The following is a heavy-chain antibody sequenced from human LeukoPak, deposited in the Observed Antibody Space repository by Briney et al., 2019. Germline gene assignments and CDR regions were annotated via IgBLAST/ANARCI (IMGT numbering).Heavy chain of an antibody. Sequence: GGSLRLSCAASGFTFSDYYMSWIRQAPGKGLEWVSYISTSSSSTNYADPVKGRFTISRDNAKNSLFLQINSLRAEDTAVYYCARSEHSSSSFDYWGQGTLVTVSS. CDR2: ISTSSSST. D-gene: IGHD6-6*01. CDR3: ARSEHSSSSFDY. CDR1: GFTFSDYY. J-gene: IGHJ4*02. V-gene: IGHV3-11*03.